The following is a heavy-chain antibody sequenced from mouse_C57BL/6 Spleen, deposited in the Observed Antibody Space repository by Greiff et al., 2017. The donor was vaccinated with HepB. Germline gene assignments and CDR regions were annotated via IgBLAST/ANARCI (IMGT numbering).Heavy chain of an antibody. J-gene: IGHJ2*01. D-gene: IGHD2-10*02. CDR1: GYTFTEYT. V-gene: IGHV1-62-2*01. Sequence: QVQLQQSGAELVKPGASVKLSCKASGYTFTEYTIHWVKQRSGQGLEWIGWFYPGSGSIKYNEKFKDKATLTADKSSSTVYMELSRLTSEDSAVYVCARHERGVRYGNFYFDYWGQGTTLTVSS. CDR2: FYPGSGSI. CDR3: ARHERGVRYGNFYFDY.